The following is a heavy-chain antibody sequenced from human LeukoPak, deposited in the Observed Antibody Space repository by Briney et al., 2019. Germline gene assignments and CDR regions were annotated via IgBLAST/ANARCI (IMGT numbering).Heavy chain of an antibody. D-gene: IGHD5-24*01. CDR3: ARGRRWLQLSTSFDS. Sequence: SETLSLTCAVYGGSFSGYYWSWIRQPPGKVLEWIGVINHSGSTNYNPSLKSRVTISVDTSKNQFSLKLSSVTAADTAVYYCARGRRWLQLSTSFDSWGQGTLVTVSS. CDR2: INHSGST. V-gene: IGHV4-34*01. J-gene: IGHJ4*02. CDR1: GGSFSGYY.